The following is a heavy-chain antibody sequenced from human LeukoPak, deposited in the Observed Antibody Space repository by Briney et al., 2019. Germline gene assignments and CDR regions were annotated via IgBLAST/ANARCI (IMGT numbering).Heavy chain of an antibody. D-gene: IGHD3/OR15-3a*01. CDR3: SRMISVYFDL. CDR1: GGSITSSTSY. V-gene: IGHV4-39*01. Sequence: SETLSLTCNVSGGSITSSTSYWDWIRQPPGKGLEWIGSINYSGSTYYNPSLKSRVTIVVDTSKNQFTLQLSSVTAADTAVFYCSRMISVYFDLWGRATLVTVSS. J-gene: IGHJ2*01. CDR2: INYSGST.